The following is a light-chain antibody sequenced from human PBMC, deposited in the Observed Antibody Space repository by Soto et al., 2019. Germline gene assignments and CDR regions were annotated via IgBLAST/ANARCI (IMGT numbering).Light chain of an antibody. V-gene: IGKV3-20*01. CDR1: QSVSSTY. CDR2: GAS. J-gene: IGKJ3*01. Sequence: EVVLTQSPGTLSLSPGERATLSCRASQSVSSTYLAWYQQKPGQAPRLLIYGASNRATGIPDRFSGSGSGTDFTLTIRRLEPEDFAMYFCQQYDISPFTFGPGTKVDVK. CDR3: QQYDISPFT.